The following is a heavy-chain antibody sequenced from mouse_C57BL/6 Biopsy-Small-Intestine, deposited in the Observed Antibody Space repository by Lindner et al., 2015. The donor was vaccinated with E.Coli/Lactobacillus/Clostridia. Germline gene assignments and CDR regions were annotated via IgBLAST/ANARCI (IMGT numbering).Heavy chain of an antibody. J-gene: IGHJ1*01. Sequence: SVKVSCKASGYSFTGYYIHWVRQAPGQGLEWMGWINPSSGGTNYAQKFQGRVTMLRDTSIDTAYMELRRLRSNDTATYYCARTMTGRHYYFGMDVWAGGATVTVSA. CDR2: INPSSGGT. V-gene: IGHV1S61*01. CDR1: GYSFTGYY. D-gene: IGHD1-1*01. CDR3: ARTMTGRHYYFGMDV.